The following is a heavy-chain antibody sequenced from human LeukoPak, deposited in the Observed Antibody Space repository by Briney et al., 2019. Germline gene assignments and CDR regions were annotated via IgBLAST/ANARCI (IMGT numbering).Heavy chain of an antibody. J-gene: IGHJ4*02. CDR2: IDWDDDK. Sequence: SGPALVKPRQTLTRTCTGTGFSLSTRGICVSWIRQSPGKALEWLARIDWDDDKYYRTSLTTRLAISKGTSKNQVVLTLNNMDPVDTATYYCARMGYYDILTGYSGFDYWGPGTVVTVSA. CDR1: GFSLSTRGIC. V-gene: IGHV2-70*11. CDR3: ARMGYYDILTGYSGFDY. D-gene: IGHD3-9*01.